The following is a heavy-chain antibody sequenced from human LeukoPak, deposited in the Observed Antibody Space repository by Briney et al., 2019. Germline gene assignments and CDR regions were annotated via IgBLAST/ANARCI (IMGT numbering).Heavy chain of an antibody. Sequence: GGSLRLSCAASGLLFDRYAMSWVRQAPGKGLEWVSTITNNADNAFYADSVEGRFTISRDNSKNTLFLQMNSLRAGDTAVYYCAKREGYPSYHFHYWGQGTLVTVSS. V-gene: IGHV3-23*01. D-gene: IGHD5-12*01. CDR2: ITNNADNA. CDR3: AKREGYPSYHFHY. J-gene: IGHJ4*02. CDR1: GLLFDRYA.